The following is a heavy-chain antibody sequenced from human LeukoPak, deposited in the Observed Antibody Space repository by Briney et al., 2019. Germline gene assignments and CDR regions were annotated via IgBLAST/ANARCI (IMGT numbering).Heavy chain of an antibody. V-gene: IGHV3-23*01. Sequence: PGGSLRLSCAASGFTFSSYAMSWVRQAPGKGLEWVSAISGSDGSTYYADSVKGRFTFSRDNSKNTLYLQMNSLRAEDTAVYYCAKLQASSRIRDYWGQGTLVTVSS. CDR2: ISGSDGST. CDR3: AKLQASSRIRDY. CDR1: GFTFSSYA. D-gene: IGHD2/OR15-2a*01. J-gene: IGHJ4*02.